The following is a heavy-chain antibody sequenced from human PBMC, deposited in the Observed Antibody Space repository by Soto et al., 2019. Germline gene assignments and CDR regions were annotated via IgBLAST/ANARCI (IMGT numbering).Heavy chain of an antibody. D-gene: IGHD6-6*01. V-gene: IGHV4-39*01. CDR2: IYYSGST. CDR3: ARPRRIAARFDY. CDR1: GGSISSSSYY. Sequence: QLQLQESGPGLVKPSETLSLTCTVSGGSISSSSYYWGWIRQPPGKGLEWIGSIYYSGSTYYNPSLKSRVTISVDTSKNQFSLKLSSVTAADTAVYYCARPRRIAARFDYWGQGTLVTVSS. J-gene: IGHJ4*02.